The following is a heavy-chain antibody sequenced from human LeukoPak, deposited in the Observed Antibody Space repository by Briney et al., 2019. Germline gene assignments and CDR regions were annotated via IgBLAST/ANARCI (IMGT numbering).Heavy chain of an antibody. CDR1: GGSISSSSYY. D-gene: IGHD3-22*01. Sequence: PSETLSLTCTVSGGSISSSSYYWGWIRQPPGKGLEWIGSIYYSGSTYYNPSLKSRVTISVDTSKNQFSLNLSSETAADTAVYYCARLYYDSSGYYQICYFDYWGQGTLVTVSS. CDR2: IYYSGST. V-gene: IGHV4-39*01. CDR3: ARLYYDSSGYYQICYFDY. J-gene: IGHJ4*02.